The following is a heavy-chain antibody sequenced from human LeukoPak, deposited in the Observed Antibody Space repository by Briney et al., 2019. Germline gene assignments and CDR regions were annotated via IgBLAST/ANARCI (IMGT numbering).Heavy chain of an antibody. CDR3: AKDITAAAGKGDY. V-gene: IGHV3-30*18. CDR1: GFTFSSYG. J-gene: IGHJ4*02. D-gene: IGHD6-13*01. Sequence: GRSLRLSCAASGFTFSSYGMHWVRQAPGKGLEWVAVISYDGSNKYYADSVKGRFTISRDNSKNTLYLQMNSLRAEDTAVYYCAKDITAAAGKGDYWGQGTLVTVSS. CDR2: ISYDGSNK.